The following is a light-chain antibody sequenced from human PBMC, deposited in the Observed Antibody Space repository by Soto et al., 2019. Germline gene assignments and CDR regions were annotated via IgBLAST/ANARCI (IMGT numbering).Light chain of an antibody. Sequence: QSALTQPASVSGSPGQSITISCTGTSSDVGGYNYVSWYQQHPGKAPKLMIYDVSNRPSGVSNRFSGSKSSNTASLTISGLQAEDEADYYCSPYTSSTFYVFGTGTKATVL. CDR2: DVS. V-gene: IGLV2-14*01. CDR3: SPYTSSTFYV. CDR1: SSDVGGYNY. J-gene: IGLJ1*01.